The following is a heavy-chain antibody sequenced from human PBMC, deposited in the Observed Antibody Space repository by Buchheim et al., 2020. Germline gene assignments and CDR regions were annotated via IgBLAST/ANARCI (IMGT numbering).Heavy chain of an antibody. CDR2: IYSGGST. V-gene: IGHV3-66*01. D-gene: IGHD3-22*01. J-gene: IGHJ1*01. Sequence: EVQLVESGGGLVQPGGSLRLSCAASGFTVSSNYMSWVRQAPGKGLEWVSVIYSGGSTYYADSVKGRFTISRDNSKNTLYLQMNSLRAEDTAVYYCARDLYDSSGYYLEYFQHWGQGTL. CDR1: GFTVSSNY. CDR3: ARDLYDSSGYYLEYFQH.